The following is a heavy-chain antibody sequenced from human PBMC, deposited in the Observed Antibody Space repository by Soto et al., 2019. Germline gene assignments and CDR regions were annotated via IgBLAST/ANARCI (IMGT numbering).Heavy chain of an antibody. Sequence: TGGSLRLSCAASGFTFSSYAMHWARQAPGKGLEWVAVISYDGSNKYYADSVKGRFTISRDNSKNTLYLQMNSLRAEDTAVYYCASADAGTKYYYYYYGMDVWGQGXTVTVYS. D-gene: IGHD6-13*01. CDR1: GFTFSSYA. CDR2: ISYDGSNK. J-gene: IGHJ6*02. V-gene: IGHV3-30-3*01. CDR3: ASADAGTKYYYYYYGMDV.